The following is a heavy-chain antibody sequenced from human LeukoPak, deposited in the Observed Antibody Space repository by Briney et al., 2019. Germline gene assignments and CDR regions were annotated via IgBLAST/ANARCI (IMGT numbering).Heavy chain of an antibody. CDR1: GFTFSSYG. V-gene: IGHV3-33*01. J-gene: IGHJ4*02. D-gene: IGHD5-12*01. CDR3: AREAWQRQPFDY. Sequence: PGGSLRLSCAASGFTFSSYGMHWVRQAPGKGLEWVAVIWYDGSNKYYADSVKGRFTISRDNSKNTLYLQMNSLRAEDTAVYYCAREAWQRQPFDYWGQGTLVTVSS. CDR2: IWYDGSNK.